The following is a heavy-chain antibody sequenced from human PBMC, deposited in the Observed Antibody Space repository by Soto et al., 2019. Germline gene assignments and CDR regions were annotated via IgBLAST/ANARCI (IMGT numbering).Heavy chain of an antibody. D-gene: IGHD1-7*01. J-gene: IGHJ4*02. CDR2: IIPIFGTA. Sequence: ASVKVSCKASGGTFSSYAISWVRQAPGQGLEWMGGIIPIFGTANYAQKFQGRVTITADESTSTAYMELSSLRSEDTAVYYCATTKTGTRAGWLFDYWGKGTLVTVSS. CDR1: GGTFSSYA. CDR3: ATTKTGTRAGWLFDY. V-gene: IGHV1-69*13.